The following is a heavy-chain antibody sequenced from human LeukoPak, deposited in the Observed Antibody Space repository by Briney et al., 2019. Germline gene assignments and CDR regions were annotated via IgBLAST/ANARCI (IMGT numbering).Heavy chain of an antibody. CDR3: ARGSRIAARHFDY. CDR2: IYYSGST. J-gene: IGHJ4*02. Sequence: SETLSLTCTVSGGSISSSSYYWGWIRQPPGKGLEWIGSIYYSGSTYYNPSLKSRVTISVDTSKNQFSLKLSSVTAADTAVYYCARGSRIAARHFDYWGQGTLVTVSS. D-gene: IGHD6-6*01. V-gene: IGHV4-39*07. CDR1: GGSISSSSYY.